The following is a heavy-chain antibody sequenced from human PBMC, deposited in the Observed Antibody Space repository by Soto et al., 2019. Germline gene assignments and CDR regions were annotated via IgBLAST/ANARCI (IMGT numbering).Heavy chain of an antibody. CDR3: ARDYGDYSFFFDY. D-gene: IGHD4-17*01. Sequence: SETLSLTCTVSGGSISSSSYYWGWIRQPPGKRLEWIGSIFYSGRTYYNKSLKSRVTISVDTSKNQFSLKLSSVTAADTAVFYCARDYGDYSFFFDYWGQGTLVTVSS. CDR1: GGSISSSSYY. J-gene: IGHJ4*02. V-gene: IGHV4-39*02. CDR2: IFYSGRT.